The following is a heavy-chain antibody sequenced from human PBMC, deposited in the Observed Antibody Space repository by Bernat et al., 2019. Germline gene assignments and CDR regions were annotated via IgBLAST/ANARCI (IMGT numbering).Heavy chain of an antibody. J-gene: IGHJ4*02. CDR3: ARELLSSGDSCYAC. V-gene: IGHV1-3*01. CDR2: INAGNGGT. D-gene: IGHD2-15*01. CDR1: GYTFTNYA. Sequence: QVQLVQSGAEVKRPGASVKISCEASGYTFTNYALHWVRQAPGQKLEWMGWINAGNGGTRYSQRLQARFTITRDTSASTTYMELMSLGSEDTAVYYCARELLSSGDSCYACWGQGTLVTVSS.